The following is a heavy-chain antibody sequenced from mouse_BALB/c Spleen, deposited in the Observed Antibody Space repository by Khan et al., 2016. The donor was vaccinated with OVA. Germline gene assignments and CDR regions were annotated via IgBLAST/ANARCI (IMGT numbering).Heavy chain of an antibody. CDR3: ARDGYFVGDALDY. CDR2: IYPGNVNT. J-gene: IGHJ4*01. Sequence: QVQLQQSGPELVKPGASVRISCKASGYAFPTYYIHWVKQRPGQGLEWIGWIYPGNVNTKYNEKFKGKAILTVDKSASTVYMQLISLTSEDSAVYFYARDGYFVGDALDYWGQGTSVTVSS. CDR1: GYAFPTYY. D-gene: IGHD2-3*01. V-gene: IGHV1S56*01.